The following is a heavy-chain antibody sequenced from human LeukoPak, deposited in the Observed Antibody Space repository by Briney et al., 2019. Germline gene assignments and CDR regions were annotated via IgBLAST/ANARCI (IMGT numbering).Heavy chain of an antibody. Sequence: ASVKVSCTASGYTFTSYGISWVRQAPGQGLEWMGWISAYNGNTNYAQTLQGRVTMTTDTSTSTAYMELRSLRSEDTAVYYCARTYYDYVWGSYPSYWYFDLWGRGTLVTVSS. CDR3: ARTYYDYVWGSYPSYWYFDL. J-gene: IGHJ2*01. D-gene: IGHD3-16*02. CDR1: GYTFTSYG. V-gene: IGHV1-18*01. CDR2: ISAYNGNT.